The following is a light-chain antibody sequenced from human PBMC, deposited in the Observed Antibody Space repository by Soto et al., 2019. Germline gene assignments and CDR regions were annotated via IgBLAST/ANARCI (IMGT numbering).Light chain of an antibody. Sequence: EIVLTQSPGTLSLSPGERATLSCRASQSVSSNLVWYQQKPGQAPRLLIYGASTRATGIPARFSGSGSGTEFTLTISSLQSEDFAVYYCQQYNNWPSWTFGQGTKVDIK. CDR2: GAS. J-gene: IGKJ1*01. V-gene: IGKV3D-15*01. CDR3: QQYNNWPSWT. CDR1: QSVSSN.